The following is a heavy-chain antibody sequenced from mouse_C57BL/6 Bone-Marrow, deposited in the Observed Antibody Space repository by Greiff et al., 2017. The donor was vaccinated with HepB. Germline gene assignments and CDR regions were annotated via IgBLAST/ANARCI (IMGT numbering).Heavy chain of an antibody. CDR2: ILPGSGST. J-gene: IGHJ2*01. Sequence: VMLVESGAELMKPGASVKLSCKATGYTFTGYWIEWVKQRPGHGLEWIGEILPGSGSTNYNEKFKGKATFTADTSSNAAYMQLSSLTTEDSAIYYCARSGIYYGYDARFDYWGQGTTLTVSS. D-gene: IGHD2-2*01. CDR3: ARSGIYYGYDARFDY. CDR1: GYTFTGYW. V-gene: IGHV1-9*01.